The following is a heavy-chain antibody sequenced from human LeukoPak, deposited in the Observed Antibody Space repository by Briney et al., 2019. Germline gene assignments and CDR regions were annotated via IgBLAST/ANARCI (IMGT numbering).Heavy chain of an antibody. CDR1: GGSISSYY. J-gene: IGHJ4*02. D-gene: IGHD6-13*01. CDR2: IYYSGST. Sequence: SETLSLTCTVSGGSISSYYWSWIRQPPGKGLEWIGYIYYSGSTNYNPSLKSRVTISVDTSKNQFSLKLSSVTAADTAVYYCARVPDAAGTEYWGQGTLVTVSS. CDR3: ARVPDAAGTEY. V-gene: IGHV4-59*01.